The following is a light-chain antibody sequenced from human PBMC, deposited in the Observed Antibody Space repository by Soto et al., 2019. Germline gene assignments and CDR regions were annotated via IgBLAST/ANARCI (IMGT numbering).Light chain of an antibody. CDR2: DAS. V-gene: IGKV3-11*01. Sequence: EIVLTQSPATLSLSPGERATLSCRASQSLSNYLAWYQQKPGQAPRVLIYDASNRATGIPARFSGSGSGTDFTLTISSLEPEDFAVYYCQQRSNWPPLFGPGTKVDIK. CDR3: QQRSNWPPL. J-gene: IGKJ3*01. CDR1: QSLSNY.